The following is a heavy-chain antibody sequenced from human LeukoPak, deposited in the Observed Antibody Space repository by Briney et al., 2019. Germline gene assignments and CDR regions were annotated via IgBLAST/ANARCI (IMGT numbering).Heavy chain of an antibody. V-gene: IGHV3-48*01. CDR3: ARDPDIVLMVYADSGAFDI. D-gene: IGHD2-8*01. J-gene: IGHJ3*02. Sequence: PGGSLRLSCAASGFTFSSYSMNWVRQAPGKGLEWVSYISSSSSTIYYADSVKGRFTISRDNAKNSLYLQMNSLGAEDTAVYYCARDPDIVLMVYADSGAFDIWGQGTMVTVSS. CDR1: GFTFSSYS. CDR2: ISSSSSTI.